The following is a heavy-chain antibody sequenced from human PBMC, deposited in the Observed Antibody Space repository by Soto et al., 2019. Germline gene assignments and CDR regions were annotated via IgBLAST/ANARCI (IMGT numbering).Heavy chain of an antibody. V-gene: IGHV1-69*01. CDR3: ASARIFMPTHDYYDMDV. CDR1: GGTFSSYA. Sequence: VKVSCKASGGTFSSYAISWVRQAPGQGLEWMGGIIPNCGTANYAQKFQGRVTITADESTSTPYMELSSLRSEDTAVYYCASARIFMPTHDYYDMDVGGKGTTVTVS. D-gene: IGHD2-15*01. J-gene: IGHJ6*03. CDR2: IIPNCGTA.